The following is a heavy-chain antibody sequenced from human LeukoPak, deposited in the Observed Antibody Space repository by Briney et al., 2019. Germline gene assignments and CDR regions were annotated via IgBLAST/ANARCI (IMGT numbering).Heavy chain of an antibody. V-gene: IGHV3-23*01. CDR3: AKTQPNYYGSGSYYLNPFDY. CDR1: GFTFSSYA. CDR2: ISGSGIST. Sequence: GGSLRLSCAASGFTFSSYAMNWVRQAPGKGLEWVSHISGSGISTYYADSVKGRFTFSRDNSKNTLYLQMNSLRAEDTAVYYCAKTQPNYYGSGSYYLNPFDYWGQGTLVTVSS. J-gene: IGHJ4*02. D-gene: IGHD3-10*01.